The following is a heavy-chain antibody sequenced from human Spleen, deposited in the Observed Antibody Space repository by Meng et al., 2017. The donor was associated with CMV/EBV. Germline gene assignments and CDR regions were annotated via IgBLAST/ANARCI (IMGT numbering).Heavy chain of an antibody. Sequence: ASVKVSCKESGYTFTSYYIHWVRQAPGQGLEWVGVINPSGGRTSYPQKFQGRVTMTRDTSTSTVYMELSSLRSEDTAVYYCARDEWELPLRAFDIWGQGTMVTVSS. CDR2: INPSGGRT. CDR1: GYTFTSYY. CDR3: ARDEWELPLRAFDI. J-gene: IGHJ3*02. V-gene: IGHV1-46*01. D-gene: IGHD1-26*01.